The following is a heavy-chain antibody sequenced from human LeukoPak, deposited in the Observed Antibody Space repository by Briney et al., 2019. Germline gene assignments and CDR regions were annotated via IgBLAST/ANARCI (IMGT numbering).Heavy chain of an antibody. CDR1: GFTFSSYG. Sequence: GGSLRLSCAASGFTFSSYGMHWVRQAPGKGLEWVAVISYDGSNKYYTDSVKGRFTISRDNSKNTLYLQMNSLRAEDTAVYYCAKDQVLLWFGELDYWGQGTLVTVSS. D-gene: IGHD3-10*01. CDR2: ISYDGSNK. J-gene: IGHJ4*02. CDR3: AKDQVLLWFGELDY. V-gene: IGHV3-30*18.